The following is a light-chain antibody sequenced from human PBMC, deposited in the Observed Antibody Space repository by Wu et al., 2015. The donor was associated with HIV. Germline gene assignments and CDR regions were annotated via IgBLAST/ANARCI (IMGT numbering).Light chain of an antibody. Sequence: ELVMTQSPATLSVSPGERATLSCRASQSVSSNLAWYQQKPGQAPRLLIYGASTRATGIPARFSGSGSETEFTLTISSLQSEDFAVYYCQQYSDWPPLTFGGGTEVEMK. V-gene: IGKV3-15*01. J-gene: IGKJ4*01. CDR1: QSVSSN. CDR2: GAS. CDR3: QQYSDWPPLT.